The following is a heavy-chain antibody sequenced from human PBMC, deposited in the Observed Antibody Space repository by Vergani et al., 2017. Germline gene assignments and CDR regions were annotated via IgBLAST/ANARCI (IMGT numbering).Heavy chain of an antibody. CDR2: IDFTGNDA. CDR1: GFTFSSDG. V-gene: IGHV3-30*02. D-gene: IGHD1-26*01. CDR3: AKQYVGTSDC. J-gene: IGHJ4*02. Sequence: QMQLVESGGGVIQPGGSLRLSCAASGFTFSSDGMQWVRQAPGKGLEWVALIDFTGNDAYYTDSVRGRFIISRDNSKNTLYLQMNSLRVEDTALYYCAKQYVGTSDCWGQGTLVTVSS.